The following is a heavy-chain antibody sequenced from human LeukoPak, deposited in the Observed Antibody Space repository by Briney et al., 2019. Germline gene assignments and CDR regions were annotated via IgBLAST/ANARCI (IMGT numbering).Heavy chain of an antibody. V-gene: IGHV3-48*01. CDR1: GFTFSSYS. CDR3: ARELGD. Sequence: GGSLRLCCAASGFTFSSYSMNWVRQAPGKGLEWVSYISSSSSTIYYADSVKGRFTISRDNSRNTVYLQMNSLRAEDTAVYYCARELGDWGQGTLVTVSS. J-gene: IGHJ4*02. CDR2: ISSSSSTI.